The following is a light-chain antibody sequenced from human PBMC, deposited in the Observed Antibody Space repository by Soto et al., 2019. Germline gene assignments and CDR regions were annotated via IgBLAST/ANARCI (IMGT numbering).Light chain of an antibody. CDR3: QQYQNLWT. Sequence: IVVTQSPATLSVSTGERATLSCRAGQTIYSNVAWYQQRPGQAPRLLIYRASTRATGVPARFSGSGSGTEFTLTISSLQSEDFALYYCQQYQNLWTFGQGTKVDNK. V-gene: IGKV3-15*01. CDR1: QTIYSN. J-gene: IGKJ1*01. CDR2: RAS.